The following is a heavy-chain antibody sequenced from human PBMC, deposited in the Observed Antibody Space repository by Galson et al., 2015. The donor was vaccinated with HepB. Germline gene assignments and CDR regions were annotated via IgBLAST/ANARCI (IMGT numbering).Heavy chain of an antibody. J-gene: IGHJ5*01. CDR2: ITTSSSYI. Sequence: SLRLSCAASGFTFSAYDMYWVRQAPGKGLEWVSSITTSSSYIYYADSMRGRFIISRDNAKNSLFLQMDSLRAEDTAVYYCAKAGCSGAGCYLRYSWIDSWGQGTLVTVSS. D-gene: IGHD2-2*01. V-gene: IGHV3-21*06. CDR1: GFTFSAYD. CDR3: AKAGCSGAGCYLRYSWIDS.